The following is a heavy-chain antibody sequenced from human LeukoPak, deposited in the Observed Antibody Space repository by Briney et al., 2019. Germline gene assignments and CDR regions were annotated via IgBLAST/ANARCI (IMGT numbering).Heavy chain of an antibody. J-gene: IGHJ5*02. V-gene: IGHV1-2*06. CDR3: ARGYSGYDRKFDP. D-gene: IGHD5-12*01. CDR1: GYTFTGHY. CDR2: INPQSGGT. Sequence: ASVKVSCKASGYTFTGHYIHWVRQAPGQGLEWLGRINPQSGGTNYAQSFRGRVTVTKDTSINTAYMELTRLTSDDTAIYYCARGYSGYDRKFDPWGQGTLVTVSS.